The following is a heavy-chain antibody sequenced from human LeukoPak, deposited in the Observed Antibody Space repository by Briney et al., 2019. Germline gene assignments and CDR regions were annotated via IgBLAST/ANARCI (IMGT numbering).Heavy chain of an antibody. V-gene: IGHV3-23*01. CDR2: ISGSGGGT. J-gene: IGHJ4*02. D-gene: IGHD4-11*01. CDR1: GFTFSSYA. Sequence: GGSLRLSCAASGFTFSSYAMSWVRQAPGKGLAWVSSISGSGGGTYYADSVKGRFTISRDYSKNTLSLQMNSLRAEDTAVYYCAKDRAHDYSNYEVDYWGQGALVTVSS. CDR3: AKDRAHDYSNYEVDY.